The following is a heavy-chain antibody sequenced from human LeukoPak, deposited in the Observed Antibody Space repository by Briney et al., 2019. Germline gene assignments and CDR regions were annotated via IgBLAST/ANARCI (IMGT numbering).Heavy chain of an antibody. J-gene: IGHJ4*02. D-gene: IGHD2-15*01. V-gene: IGHV4-30-4*01. CDR3: VRRYCSGGRCYLDY. Sequence: PSQTLSLTCTVSGGSISSGDYYWSWIRQPPGTGLEWIGYIYYSGSTYQNPSFKSRVTILVDTSKNQFSLKLSSVTAADTAVYYCVRRYCSGGRCYLDYWGQETLVTVSS. CDR1: GGSISSGDYY. CDR2: IYYSGST.